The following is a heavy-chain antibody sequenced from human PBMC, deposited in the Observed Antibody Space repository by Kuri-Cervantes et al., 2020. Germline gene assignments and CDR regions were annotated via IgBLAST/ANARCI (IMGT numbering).Heavy chain of an antibody. CDR3: ASQPLSRYYYYYMDV. D-gene: IGHD2-2*01. V-gene: IGHV3-7*01. CDR2: IQQDGSET. Sequence: GESLKISCAASGFTFSSYGMHWVRQAPGKGLEWVANIQQDGSETFYVDSVEGRFTISRDNAKNSLYLQMNSLRAEDTAVYYCASQPLSRYYYYYMDVWGKGTTVTVSS. J-gene: IGHJ6*03. CDR1: GFTFSSYG.